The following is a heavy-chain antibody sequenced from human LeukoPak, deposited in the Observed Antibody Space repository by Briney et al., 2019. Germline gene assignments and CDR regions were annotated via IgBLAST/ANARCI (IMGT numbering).Heavy chain of an antibody. CDR3: AKGQPDYYGSGSCDY. D-gene: IGHD3-10*01. V-gene: IGHV3-23*01. Sequence: GGSLRLSCAASGFTFSDYYMSWIRQPPGKGLEWVTAISGSGGSTYYADSVKGRFTISRDNSKNTLYLQMNSLRAEDTAVYYCAKGQPDYYGSGSCDYWGQGTLVTVSS. CDR1: GFTFSDYY. J-gene: IGHJ4*02. CDR2: ISGSGGST.